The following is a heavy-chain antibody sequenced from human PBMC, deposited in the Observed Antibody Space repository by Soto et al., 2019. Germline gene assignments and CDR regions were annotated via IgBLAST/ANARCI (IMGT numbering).Heavy chain of an antibody. J-gene: IGHJ4*02. Sequence: SETLSLTCAVYGVSFSGYYWSWIRQPPGKGLEWIGEINHSGNTNYNPSLKSRVTISVDTSKNQLSLKLSSLTAADTAVYYCAREYDFCRGYRKGPFDYWGQGTLVTVSS. V-gene: IGHV4-34*01. CDR1: GVSFSGYY. CDR3: AREYDFCRGYRKGPFDY. CDR2: INHSGNT. D-gene: IGHD3-3*01.